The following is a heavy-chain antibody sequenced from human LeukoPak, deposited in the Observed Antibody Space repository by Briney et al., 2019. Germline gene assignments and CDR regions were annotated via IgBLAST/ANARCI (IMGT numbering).Heavy chain of an antibody. CDR2: ISSSGST. D-gene: IGHD3-22*01. CDR3: ARGPYSYDSSGAFDI. V-gene: IGHV4-61*02. Sequence: SETLSLTCTVSGDSISSGDHYWSWIRQPAGKGLEWIGRISSSGSTNYNPSLKSRVTISADTSKNQFSLKLSSVTAADTAVYFCARGPYSYDSSGAFDIWGQGTMVTVSS. J-gene: IGHJ3*02. CDR1: GDSISSGDHY.